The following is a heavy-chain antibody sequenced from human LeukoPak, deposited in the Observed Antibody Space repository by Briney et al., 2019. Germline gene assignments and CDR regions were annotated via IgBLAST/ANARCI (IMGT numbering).Heavy chain of an antibody. Sequence: SETLSLTCTVSGVSISSSNSYWGWIRQPPGKGLEWIGSIYYSGNTYYNASLKSQVSISIDTSKNQFSLKLSSVTAADTAVYYCARVVLYYYYMDVWGKGTTVTVSS. CDR2: IYYSGNT. V-gene: IGHV4-39*07. CDR3: ARVVLYYYYMDV. J-gene: IGHJ6*03. CDR1: GVSISSSNSY.